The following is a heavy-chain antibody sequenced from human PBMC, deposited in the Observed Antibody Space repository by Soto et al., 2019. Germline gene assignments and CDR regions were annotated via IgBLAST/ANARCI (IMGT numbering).Heavy chain of an antibody. V-gene: IGHV1-18*01. CDR1: GYTFTSYG. J-gene: IGHJ4*02. Sequence: QVQLVQSGAEVKKPGASVKVSCKASGYTFTSYGISWVRQAPGQGLEWMGWISAYNGNTNYAQKRQGRVTMTTDTSTSTAYMELRSLRSDDTAVYYCAREDLDWNDVYSFDYWGQGTLVTVSS. CDR3: AREDLDWNDVYSFDY. CDR2: ISAYNGNT. D-gene: IGHD1-1*01.